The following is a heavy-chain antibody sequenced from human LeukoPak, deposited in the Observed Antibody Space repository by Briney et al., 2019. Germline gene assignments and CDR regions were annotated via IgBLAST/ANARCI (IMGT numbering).Heavy chain of an antibody. D-gene: IGHD4-17*01. J-gene: IGHJ6*03. CDR2: IYSGGST. Sequence: LSGGSLRLSCAASGFTVSSNYMSWVRQAPGRGLEWVSVIYSGGSTYYADSVKGRFTISRDNSKNTLYLQMNSLRAEDTAVYYCARVICFPTVTTYPYYYYYYMDVWGKGTTVTISS. V-gene: IGHV3-66*01. CDR3: ARVICFPTVTTYPYYYYYYMDV. CDR1: GFTVSSNY.